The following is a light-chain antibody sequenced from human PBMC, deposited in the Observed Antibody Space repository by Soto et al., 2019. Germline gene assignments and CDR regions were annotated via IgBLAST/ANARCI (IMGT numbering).Light chain of an antibody. J-gene: IGKJ4*01. CDR3: MQCTHWPLT. CDR1: QGLVYIDGNTY. CDR2: QVS. V-gene: IGKV2-30*01. Sequence: DVVMTQAPLSLPVTLGQPASISCRSSQGLVYIDGNTYLNWFHQRPGQSPRRLIYQVSNRDSGVPDRFSGSGSGTDFTLKISKVEAEDVGVYYCMQCTHWPLTFGGGTKVDIK.